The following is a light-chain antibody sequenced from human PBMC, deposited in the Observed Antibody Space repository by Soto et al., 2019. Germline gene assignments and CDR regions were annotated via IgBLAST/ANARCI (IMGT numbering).Light chain of an antibody. CDR3: SSYTSSSSYV. Sequence: QSVLTQPASVSGSPGQSITISCTGTSSDVGGYKYVSWYQQHPDKAHKPIIYDVTNRPSGISNRFSGSKSGNTASLTISGLQAEDEADYYCSSYTSSSSYVFGTGTKVTVL. CDR2: DVT. CDR1: SSDVGGYKY. J-gene: IGLJ1*01. V-gene: IGLV2-14*01.